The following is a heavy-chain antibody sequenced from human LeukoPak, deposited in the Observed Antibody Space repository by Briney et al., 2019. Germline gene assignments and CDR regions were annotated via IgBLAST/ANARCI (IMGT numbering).Heavy chain of an antibody. CDR2: IYTSGNT. V-gene: IGHV4-4*07. CDR3: TRGGDWRFDY. J-gene: IGHJ4*02. D-gene: IGHD2-21*02. CDR1: GVSISTYY. Sequence: SETLSLTCTGSGVSISTYYWSWIGQPAGKGLEWIGHIYTSGNTNYNPSLKSRVTMSVDTSKNHFSLKLSSVTAADTAVYYCTRGGDWRFDYCGQGTLVTVSS.